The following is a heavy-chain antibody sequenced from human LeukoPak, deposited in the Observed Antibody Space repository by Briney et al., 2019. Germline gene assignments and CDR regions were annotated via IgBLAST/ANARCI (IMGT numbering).Heavy chain of an antibody. V-gene: IGHV3-74*01. D-gene: IGHD3-10*01. CDR3: ESGYYGSGSYLTP. Sequence: GGSLRLSCAASGFTFNSYWMHWVRHAPGKGLVWVSRMSGDGRSTSYADSVKGRFTISRDNAKNTLYLQMDSLRGEDTAVYYCESGYYGSGSYLTPWGQGTLVTVSS. CDR1: GFTFNSYW. J-gene: IGHJ5*02. CDR2: MSGDGRST.